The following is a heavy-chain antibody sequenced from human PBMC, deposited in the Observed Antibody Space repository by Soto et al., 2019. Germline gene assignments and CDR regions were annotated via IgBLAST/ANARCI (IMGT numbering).Heavy chain of an antibody. CDR1: GGTFSSYT. Sequence: QVQLVQSGAEVKKPGSLVKVSCKASGGTFSSYTISWVRQAPGQGLEWMGRIIPILGIANYAQKFQGRVTITADKSTSTAYMELSSLRSEDTAVYYCAREGWGTGIIDYWGQGTLVTVSS. CDR3: AREGWGTGIIDY. CDR2: IIPILGIA. J-gene: IGHJ4*02. D-gene: IGHD1-1*01. V-gene: IGHV1-69*08.